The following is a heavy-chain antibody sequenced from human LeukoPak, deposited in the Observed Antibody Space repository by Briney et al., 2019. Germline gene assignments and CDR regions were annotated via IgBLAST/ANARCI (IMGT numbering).Heavy chain of an antibody. CDR3: TRAWSGGSDAFDI. V-gene: IGHV1-8*01. CDR1: GYTATNYD. D-gene: IGHD3-3*01. J-gene: IGHJ3*02. CDR2: MNPSSGNT. Sequence: ASVEVSCKASGYTATNYDINWVRRATGQGLEWMGWMNPSSGNTGYAQKFQDRVTMTWNTSITTAYMELSSLRSEDTAMYYCTRAWSGGSDAFDIWGQGTIVAVSS.